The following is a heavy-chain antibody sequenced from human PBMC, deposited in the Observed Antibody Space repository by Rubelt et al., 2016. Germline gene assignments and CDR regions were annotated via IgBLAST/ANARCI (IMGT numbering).Heavy chain of an antibody. CDR3: ARDFGQVSVRGVGGGRGPVYGMDV. CDR2: ISGSGGST. V-gene: IGHV3-23*01. D-gene: IGHD3-10*01. J-gene: IGHJ6*02. Sequence: GISGSGGSTYYADSVKGRFTISRDNSKNTLYLQMNSLRAEDTAVYYCARDFGQVSVRGVGGGRGPVYGMDVWGQGTTVTVSS.